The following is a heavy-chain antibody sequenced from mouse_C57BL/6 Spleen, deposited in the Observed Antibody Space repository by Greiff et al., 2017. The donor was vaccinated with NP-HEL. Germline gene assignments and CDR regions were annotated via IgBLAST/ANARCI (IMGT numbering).Heavy chain of an antibody. CDR1: GYTFTDYE. J-gene: IGHJ1*03. D-gene: IGHD1-1*01. CDR2: IDPETGGT. CDR3: TRVEGGYYGSSPYWYFDV. V-gene: IGHV1-15*01. Sequence: QVHVKQSGAELVRPGASVTLSCKASGYTFTDYEMHWVKQTPVHGLEWIGAIDPETGGTAYNQKFKGKAILTADKSSSTAYMELRSLTSEDSAVYYCTRVEGGYYGSSPYWYFDVWGTGTTVTVSS.